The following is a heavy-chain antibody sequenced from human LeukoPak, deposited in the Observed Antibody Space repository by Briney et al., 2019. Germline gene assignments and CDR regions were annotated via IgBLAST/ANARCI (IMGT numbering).Heavy chain of an antibody. CDR3: AREPLDY. J-gene: IGHJ4*02. V-gene: IGHV3-9*01. CDR1: GFTFDDYA. Sequence: GRSLRLSCAASGFTFDDYAMHWVRQAPGKGLEWVSGISWNSGSIGYADSVKGRFTISRDNAKNSLYLQMNSLRAEDTAVYYCAREPLDYWGQGTLVTVSS. CDR2: ISWNSGSI.